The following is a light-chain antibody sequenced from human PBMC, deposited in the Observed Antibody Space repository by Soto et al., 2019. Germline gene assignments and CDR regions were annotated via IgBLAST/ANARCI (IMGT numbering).Light chain of an antibody. V-gene: IGKV3-15*01. CDR2: GAS. CDR3: QQYKNWPRT. CDR1: QSVISD. J-gene: IGKJ1*01. Sequence: EIVLTQSPGTLSLSPGERGTLSRRASQSVISDYVAWYQQKPGQAPRLLIYGASTRATDMPGTFSGRGSGTEFTLTISSLQSEDFAVYYCQQYKNWPRTFGQGTKVDIK.